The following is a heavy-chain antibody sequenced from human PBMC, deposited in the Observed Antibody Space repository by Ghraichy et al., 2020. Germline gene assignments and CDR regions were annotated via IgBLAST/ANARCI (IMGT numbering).Heavy chain of an antibody. Sequence: SETLSLTCTVSGGSISSYYWSWIRQPPGKGLEWIGYIYYSESTNYNPSLKSRVTISVDTSKNQFSLKLSSVTAADTAVYYCATGTTPAAGPYYYYYYYMDVWGKGTTVTVSS. J-gene: IGHJ6*03. CDR3: ATGTTPAAGPYYYYYYYMDV. CDR2: IYYSEST. D-gene: IGHD2-2*01. CDR1: GGSISSYY. V-gene: IGHV4-59*01.